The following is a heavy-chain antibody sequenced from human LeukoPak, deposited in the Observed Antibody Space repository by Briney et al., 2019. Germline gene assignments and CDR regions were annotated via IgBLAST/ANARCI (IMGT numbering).Heavy chain of an antibody. CDR2: IYYSGST. V-gene: IGHV4-59*01. J-gene: IGHJ5*02. D-gene: IGHD1-26*01. Sequence: SETLSLTCTVSGGSISSYYWSWIRQPPGKGLEWIGYIYYSGSTSYNPSLKSRVTISVDTSKNQFSLKLSSVTAADTAVYYCARWDPKMNWFDPWGQGTLVTVSS. CDR1: GGSISSYY. CDR3: ARWDPKMNWFDP.